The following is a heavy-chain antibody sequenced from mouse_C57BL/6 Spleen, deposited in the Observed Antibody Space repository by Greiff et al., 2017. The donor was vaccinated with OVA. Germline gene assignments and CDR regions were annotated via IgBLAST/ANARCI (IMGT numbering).Heavy chain of an antibody. Sequence: DVQLVESGGDLVKPGGSLKLSCAASGFTFSSYGMSWVRQTPDKRLEWVATISSGGSYTYYPDSVKGRFTISRDNAKNTLYLQMSSLKSEDTAMYYCARQDYSNYWYFDVWGTGTTVTVSS. V-gene: IGHV5-6*01. CDR1: GFTFSSYG. J-gene: IGHJ1*03. D-gene: IGHD2-5*01. CDR2: ISSGGSYT. CDR3: ARQDYSNYWYFDV.